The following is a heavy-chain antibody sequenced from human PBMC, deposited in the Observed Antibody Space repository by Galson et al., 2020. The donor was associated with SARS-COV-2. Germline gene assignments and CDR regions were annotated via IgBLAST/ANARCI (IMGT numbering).Heavy chain of an antibody. J-gene: IGHJ1*01. CDR1: GFTFSSYS. V-gene: IGHV3-21*01. CDR2: ISSSSSYI. Sequence: GGSLRLSCAASGFTFSSYSMNWVRQAPGKGLEWVSSISSSSSYIYYADSVKGRFTISRDNAKNSLYLQMNSLRAEDTAVYYCARDVPYSGSDYAAEDLQHWGQGTLGTVSS. CDR3: ARDVPYSGSDYAAEDLQH. D-gene: IGHD1-26*01.